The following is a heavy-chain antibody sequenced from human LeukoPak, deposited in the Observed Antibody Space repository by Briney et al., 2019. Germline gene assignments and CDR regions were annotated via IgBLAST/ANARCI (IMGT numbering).Heavy chain of an antibody. Sequence: LQTLSLTCTVSGDSISGSAYYWSWIRQFPGQGLEWIGYIYSGGSTYYNPALKNRLIMAIDTSKNQFSLGLTSVTAADTAVYYCARAAAAAPDVWGQGTLVTVSS. V-gene: IGHV4-31*03. D-gene: IGHD6-13*01. CDR3: ARAAAAAPDV. CDR1: GDSISGSAYY. CDR2: IYSGGST. J-gene: IGHJ4*02.